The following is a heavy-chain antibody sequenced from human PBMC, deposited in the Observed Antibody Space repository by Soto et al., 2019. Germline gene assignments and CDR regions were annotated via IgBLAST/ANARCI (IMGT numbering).Heavy chain of an antibody. D-gene: IGHD3-10*01. CDR1: GGSFSGYY. Sequence: QVQLQQWGAGLLKPSETLSLTCAVYGGSFSGYYWSWIRQPPGKGLEWIGEINHSGSTNYNPSLKSRVTISVDTSKNQFSLKLSSVTAADTAVYYCARGPLDYYGPGSHRFDYWGQGTLVTVSS. V-gene: IGHV4-34*01. J-gene: IGHJ4*02. CDR2: INHSGST. CDR3: ARGPLDYYGPGSHRFDY.